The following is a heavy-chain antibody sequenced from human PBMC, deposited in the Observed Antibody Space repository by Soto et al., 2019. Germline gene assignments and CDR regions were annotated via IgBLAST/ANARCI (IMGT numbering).Heavy chain of an antibody. CDR3: ARSHYTYGLLIDY. CDR1: GDSITTNGYY. Sequence: QVQLQESGPGVVRPSETLSLTCSVSGDSITTNGYYWGWIRQPPGKGLQWIVNVYWTGSTFSHPSLTSRVFISVDTSKNEFSLRLTSVTAADTAVYYCARSHYTYGLLIDYWGPGTLVTVSS. CDR2: VYWTGST. D-gene: IGHD2-8*01. V-gene: IGHV4-39*01. J-gene: IGHJ4*02.